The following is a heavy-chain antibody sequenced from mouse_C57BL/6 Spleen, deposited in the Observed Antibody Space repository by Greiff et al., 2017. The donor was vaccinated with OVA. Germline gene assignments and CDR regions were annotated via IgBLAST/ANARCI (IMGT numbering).Heavy chain of an antibody. J-gene: IGHJ3*01. CDR3: ARGYYGSSYGGFAY. V-gene: IGHV3-6*01. CDR2: ISYDGSN. Sequence: EVQLQESGPGLVKPSQSLSLTCSVTGYSITSGYYWNWIRQFPGNKLEWMGYISYDGSNNYNPSLKNRISITRDTSKNQFFLKLNSVTTEDTATYYCARGYYGSSYGGFAYWGQGTLVTVSA. D-gene: IGHD1-1*01. CDR1: GYSITSGYY.